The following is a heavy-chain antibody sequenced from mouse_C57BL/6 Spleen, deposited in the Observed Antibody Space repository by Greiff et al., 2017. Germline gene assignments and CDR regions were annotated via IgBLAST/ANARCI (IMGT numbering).Heavy chain of an antibody. Sequence: VKLQQPGAELVKPGASVKMSCKASGYTFTSYWITWVKQRPGQGLEWIGDIYPGSGSTNYNEKFKSKATLTVDTSSSTAYMQLSSLTSEDSAVYYCARPGSSFSYAMDYWGQGTSVTVSS. V-gene: IGHV1-55*01. CDR3: ARPGSSFSYAMDY. D-gene: IGHD1-1*01. CDR1: GYTFTSYW. CDR2: IYPGSGST. J-gene: IGHJ4*01.